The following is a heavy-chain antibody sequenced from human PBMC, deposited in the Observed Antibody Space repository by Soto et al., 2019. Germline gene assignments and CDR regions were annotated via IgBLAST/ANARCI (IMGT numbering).Heavy chain of an antibody. CDR3: AKDDAGYSSGCFDP. V-gene: IGHV3-30*18. Sequence: GGSLRLSCAASGFTFSSYGMHWVRQAPGKGLEWVAVISYDGSNKYYADSVKGRFTISRDNSKNTLYLQMNSLRAEDTAVYYCAKDDAGYSSGCFDPWGQGTLVTVSS. D-gene: IGHD6-19*01. CDR1: GFTFSSYG. J-gene: IGHJ5*02. CDR2: ISYDGSNK.